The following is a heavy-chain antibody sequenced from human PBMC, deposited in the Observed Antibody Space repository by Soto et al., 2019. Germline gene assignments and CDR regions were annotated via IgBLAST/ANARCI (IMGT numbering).Heavy chain of an antibody. V-gene: IGHV3-21*01. CDR2: ISSSSSYI. CDR3: ARVGQLGFLDP. J-gene: IGHJ5*02. CDR1: GFTFSSYS. D-gene: IGHD6-6*01. Sequence: GGSLRLSCAASGFTFSSYSMNWVRQAPGKGLEWVSSISSSSSYIYYADSVKGRFTISRDNTKNSLYLQMNSPRAEDTAVYYCARVGQLGFLDPWGQGTLVTVSS.